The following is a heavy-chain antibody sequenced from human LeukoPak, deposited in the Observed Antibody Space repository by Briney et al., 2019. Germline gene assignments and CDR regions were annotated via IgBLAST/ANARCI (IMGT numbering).Heavy chain of an antibody. Sequence: ASVKVSCKASGFTFTSYAINWVRQAPGQGLEWLGWISAYNGNTNYVQKLQGRVTMTTDTSTSTAYMELRSLRSDDTAVYYCARPSAAGYYHFDYWGQGTLVTVSS. CDR1: GFTFTSYA. D-gene: IGHD6-13*01. CDR2: ISAYNGNT. CDR3: ARPSAAGYYHFDY. J-gene: IGHJ4*02. V-gene: IGHV1-18*01.